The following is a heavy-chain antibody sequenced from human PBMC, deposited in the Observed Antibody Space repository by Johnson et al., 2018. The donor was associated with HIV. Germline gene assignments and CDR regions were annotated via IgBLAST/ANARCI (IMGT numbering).Heavy chain of an antibody. J-gene: IGHJ3*02. D-gene: IGHD1-26*01. Sequence: QVHLVESGGGVVQPGRSLRLSCAASGFTFSSYAMHWVRQAPGKGLEWVAVISYDGSNKYYADSVKGRFTISRDNSKNTLYLQMSSLRVEDTAVYCCAKGKIGGGSYSAPDAFDIWGQGTMVTVSS. CDR1: GFTFSSYA. V-gene: IGHV3-30-3*01. CDR2: ISYDGSNK. CDR3: AKGKIGGGSYSAPDAFDI.